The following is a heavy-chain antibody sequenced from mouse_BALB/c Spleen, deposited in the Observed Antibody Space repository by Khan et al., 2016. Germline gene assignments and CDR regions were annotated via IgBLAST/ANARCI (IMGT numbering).Heavy chain of an antibody. CDR3: ARSGDSYAMDY. V-gene: IGHV9-3-1*01. J-gene: IGHJ4*01. D-gene: IGHD3-1*01. CDR1: GYTFTNYG. Sequence: QIQLVQSGPELKKPGETVKISCKASGYTFTNYGMNWVKQAPGKGLKWMGWINTYTGEPTYADDFKGRFAFSLETSASTAYLQINNLKNEDTATYFCARSGDSYAMDYWGQGTSVTVSS. CDR2: INTYTGEP.